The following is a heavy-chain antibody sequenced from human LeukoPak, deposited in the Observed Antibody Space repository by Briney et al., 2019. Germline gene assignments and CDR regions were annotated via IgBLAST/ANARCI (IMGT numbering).Heavy chain of an antibody. CDR1: GGSISSYY. Sequence: SETPSLTCTVSGGSISSYYWSWIRQPPGKGLEWIGYIYYSGSTNYNPSLKSRVTISVDTSKNQFSLKLSSVTAADTAVYYCASQINNWGSPYFDYWGQGTLVTVSS. CDR3: ASQINNWGSPYFDY. CDR2: IYYSGST. D-gene: IGHD7-27*01. J-gene: IGHJ4*02. V-gene: IGHV4-59*08.